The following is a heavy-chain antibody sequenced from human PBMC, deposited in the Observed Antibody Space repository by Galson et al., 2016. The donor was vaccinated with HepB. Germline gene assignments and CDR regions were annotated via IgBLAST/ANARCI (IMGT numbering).Heavy chain of an antibody. Sequence: SLRLSCAASGFSFSNSGMSWVRQAPGKGLEWVSAISGSGGSTYYADSVKGRLTISRDNSKNTLYLQMNSLRAEDTAVYYCAKDGRSGYPPSYFAGYYFDYWGQGTLVTVSS. CDR2: ISGSGGST. V-gene: IGHV3-23*01. CDR3: AKDGRSGYPPSYFAGYYFDY. J-gene: IGHJ4*02. CDR1: GFSFSNSG. D-gene: IGHD1-26*01.